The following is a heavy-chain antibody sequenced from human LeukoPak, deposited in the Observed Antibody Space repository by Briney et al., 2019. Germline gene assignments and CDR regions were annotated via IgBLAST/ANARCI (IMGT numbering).Heavy chain of an antibody. CDR3: ARDLQTYYYDSSGYDSDY. Sequence: ASVKVSCKASGYTFTSYAMHWVRQAPGQGLEWMGRINPNSGGTNYAQKFQGRVTMTRDTSISTAYMELSRLRSDDTAVYYCARDLQTYYYDSSGYDSDYWGQGTLVTVSS. CDR2: INPNSGGT. D-gene: IGHD3-22*01. CDR1: GYTFTSYA. V-gene: IGHV1-2*06. J-gene: IGHJ4*02.